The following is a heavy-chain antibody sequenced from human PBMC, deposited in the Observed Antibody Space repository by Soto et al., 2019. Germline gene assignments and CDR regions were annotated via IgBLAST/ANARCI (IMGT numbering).Heavy chain of an antibody. CDR2: FDPEDGET. CDR3: ATARPTMNYYYYYMDV. D-gene: IGHD2-2*01. V-gene: IGHV1-24*01. Sequence: GASVKVSCKVSGYTLTVLSMHWVRQAPGKGLEWMGGFDPEDGETIYAQKFQGRVTMTEDTSTDTAYMELSSLRSEDTAVCYCATARPTMNYYYYYMDVWGKGTTVTVSS. CDR1: GYTLTVLS. J-gene: IGHJ6*03.